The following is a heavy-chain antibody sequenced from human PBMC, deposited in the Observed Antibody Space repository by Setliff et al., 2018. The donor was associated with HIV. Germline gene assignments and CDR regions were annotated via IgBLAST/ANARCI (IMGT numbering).Heavy chain of an antibody. CDR1: GGCITSGTYY. J-gene: IGHJ6*02. V-gene: IGHV4-31*03. D-gene: IGHD2-15*01. CDR2: IYYSGST. Sequence: PSETLSLTCTVSGGCITSGTYYWNWIRQHPGKGLEWIGYIYYSGSTYYNPSLKSRITISVDTSKNQFSLTLNSVTAADTAVYYWARDEWVVAATETYYYNGLDFWGQGTTVTVSS. CDR3: ARDEWVVAATETYYYNGLDF.